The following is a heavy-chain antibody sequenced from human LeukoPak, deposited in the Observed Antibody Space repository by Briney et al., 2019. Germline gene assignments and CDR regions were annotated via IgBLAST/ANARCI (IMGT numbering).Heavy chain of an antibody. CDR2: IIPIFGTA. CDR3: ARGGPWAVATIKDYYLDV. J-gene: IGHJ6*03. D-gene: IGHD5-24*01. V-gene: IGHV1-69*01. Sequence: SVKVSCKASGGTFSSYAISWVRQAPGQGLEWMGGIIPIFGTANYAQKFQGRVTITADESTSTAYMELSSLRSEDTAVYYCARGGPWAVATIKDYYLDVWGKGTTVTVSS. CDR1: GGTFSSYA.